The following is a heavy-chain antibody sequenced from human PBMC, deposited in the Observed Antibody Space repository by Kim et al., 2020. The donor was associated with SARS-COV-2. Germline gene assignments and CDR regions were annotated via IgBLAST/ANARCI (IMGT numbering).Heavy chain of an antibody. J-gene: IGHJ6*02. D-gene: IGHD3-10*01. Sequence: GGSLRLSCAASGFTFSSYGMHWVRQAPGKGLEWVAVISYDGSNKYYADSVKGRFTISRDNSKNTLYLQMNSLRAEDTAVYYCAKDRVYYGSGSYEYYYYYGMDVWGQGTTVTVSS. CDR3: AKDRVYYGSGSYEYYYYYGMDV. V-gene: IGHV3-30*18. CDR2: ISYDGSNK. CDR1: GFTFSSYG.